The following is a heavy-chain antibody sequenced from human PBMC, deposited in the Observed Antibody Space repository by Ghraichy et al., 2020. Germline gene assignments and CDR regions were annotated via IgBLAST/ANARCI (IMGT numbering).Heavy chain of an antibody. D-gene: IGHD1/OR15-1a*01. V-gene: IGHV3-53*05. J-gene: IGHJ6*02. Sequence: AGSLRLSCAASGFTVSSDHMYWVRQAPGKGLEWVSVIYNAAAGGDAHHADSLKGRFTISRDNSKNTLYLQMNSLTTADTAIYYCARDPGLTNGPDVWGQGTAVIVSS. CDR1: GFTVSSDH. CDR3: ARDPGLTNGPDV. CDR2: IYNAAAGGDA.